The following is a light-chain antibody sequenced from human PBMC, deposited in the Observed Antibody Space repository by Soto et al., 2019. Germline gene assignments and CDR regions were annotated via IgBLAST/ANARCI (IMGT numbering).Light chain of an antibody. CDR2: AAY. CDR1: QSISSY. CDR3: QQSYSSPFT. J-gene: IGKJ3*01. Sequence: DIQMTQSPSSLSASVGDRVTITCRASQSISSYLNWYQQKPGKAPNLLIYAAYSLQSGVPSKFSGSGSGTDFTLTISRRQPEDFATYYCQQSYSSPFTFGTGTKVAIK. V-gene: IGKV1-39*01.